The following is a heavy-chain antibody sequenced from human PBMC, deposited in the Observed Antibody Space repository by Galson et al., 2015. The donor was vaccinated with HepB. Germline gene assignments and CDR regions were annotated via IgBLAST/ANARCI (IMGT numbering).Heavy chain of an antibody. V-gene: IGHV3-48*03. CDR1: GFTFSSYE. Sequence: SLRLSCAASGFTFSSYEMNWVRQAPGKGLEWVSYISSSGSTIYYADSVKGRFTISRDNAKNSLYLQMNSLRAEDTAVYYCARDVLGEGLGSAGWPHWGQGTLVTVSS. J-gene: IGHJ4*02. D-gene: IGHD3/OR15-3a*01. CDR3: ARDVLGEGLGSAGWPH. CDR2: ISSSGSTI.